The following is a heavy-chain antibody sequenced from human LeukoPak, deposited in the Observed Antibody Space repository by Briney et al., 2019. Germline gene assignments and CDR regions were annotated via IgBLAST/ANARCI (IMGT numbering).Heavy chain of an antibody. D-gene: IGHD1-1*01. Sequence: GGSLRLSCAASGFTFSSYAMTWVRQAPGKGLDWVSAISGSADYTYYADSVKGRFTISRDNSKNTLYLRMSSLRAEDTAVYYCVKGGYNWNDLDYWGQGTLVTVSS. CDR2: ISGSADYT. CDR1: GFTFSSYA. V-gene: IGHV3-23*01. CDR3: VKGGYNWNDLDY. J-gene: IGHJ4*02.